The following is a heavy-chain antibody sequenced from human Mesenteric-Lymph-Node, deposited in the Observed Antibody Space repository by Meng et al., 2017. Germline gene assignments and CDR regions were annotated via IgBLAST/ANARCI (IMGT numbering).Heavy chain of an antibody. Sequence: VPLQQWGAGLLKPSETLSLTCAVYGGSFSGYYWSWIRQPPGKGLEWIGEINHSGSTNYNPSLKSRVTISLDKSKNQLSLKLNSVTAADTAVYYCASSDYYRSDYWGQGTLVTVSS. CDR2: INHSGST. J-gene: IGHJ4*02. V-gene: IGHV4-34*01. D-gene: IGHD3-22*01. CDR3: ASSDYYRSDY. CDR1: GGSFSGYY.